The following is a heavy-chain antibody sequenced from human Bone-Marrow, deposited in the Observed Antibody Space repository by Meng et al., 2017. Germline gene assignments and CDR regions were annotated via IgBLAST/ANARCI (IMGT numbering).Heavy chain of an antibody. D-gene: IGHD3-10*01. V-gene: IGHV4-39*07. CDR1: GFTFSSYS. CDR2: IYYSGST. Sequence: GSLRLSCAASGFTFSSYSMNWVRQAPGKGLEWIGSIYYSGSTYYNPSLKSRVTISVDTSKNQFSLKLSSVTAADTAVYYCARDSRTYYYGSGHAFDIWGQGTMVTVSS. CDR3: ARDSRTYYYGSGHAFDI. J-gene: IGHJ3*02.